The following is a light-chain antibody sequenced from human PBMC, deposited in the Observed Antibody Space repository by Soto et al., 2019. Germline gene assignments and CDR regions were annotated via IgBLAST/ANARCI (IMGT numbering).Light chain of an antibody. Sequence: DIQMTQSPSTLSASVGDRVTITCRASQSISSWLAWYQQKPGKAPKLLIYKASSLESGVPSRFSGSGSGTEFTLTISSLQPDGFATYYCQQYNSYPWTFGQGTKVDIK. CDR3: QQYNSYPWT. V-gene: IGKV1-5*03. J-gene: IGKJ1*01. CDR2: KAS. CDR1: QSISSW.